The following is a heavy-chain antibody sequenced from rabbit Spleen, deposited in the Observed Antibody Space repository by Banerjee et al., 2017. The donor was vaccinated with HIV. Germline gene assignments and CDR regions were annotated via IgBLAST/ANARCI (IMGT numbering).Heavy chain of an antibody. Sequence: LEESGGGLVQPEGSLALTCKASGFSFSSSYWICWVRQAPGKGPEWIACIYTGSGNTYYPSWAKGRFTISKTSSTTVTLQMNIVTVADTATYFCTRGSGGGSNGYMGRYFNLWGQGTLVTVS. D-gene: IGHD6-1*01. J-gene: IGHJ4*01. CDR2: IYTGSGNT. CDR1: GFSFSSSYW. V-gene: IGHV1S45*01. CDR3: TRGSGGGSNGYMGRYFNL.